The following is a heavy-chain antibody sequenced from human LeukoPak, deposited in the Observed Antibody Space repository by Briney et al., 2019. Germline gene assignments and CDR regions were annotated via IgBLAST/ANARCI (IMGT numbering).Heavy chain of an antibody. Sequence: PSETLSLTCTVSGYSISSDYYWGWIRQPPGRGLEWIGTIYHSGSTYYNPSLKSRVTISVDTSKNQFSLKLSSVTAADTAVYYCASNDEYSQYWGQGTLVTVSS. CDR2: IYHSGST. CDR3: ASNDEYSQY. CDR1: GYSISSDYY. J-gene: IGHJ1*01. V-gene: IGHV4-38-2*02.